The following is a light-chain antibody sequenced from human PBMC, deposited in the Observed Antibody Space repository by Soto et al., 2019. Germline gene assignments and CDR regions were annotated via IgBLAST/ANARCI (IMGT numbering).Light chain of an antibody. CDR3: SSYTSSSTLYV. CDR1: SSDVGGYNF. Sequence: QSVLTQPASVSGSPGQSITISCIGTSSDVGGYNFVSWYQQYPGKAPKLMIYDVSNRPSGVSNRFSGSKSGNTASLTISGLQAEDEADYYCSSYTSSSTLYVFGTGTKVTVL. V-gene: IGLV2-14*01. J-gene: IGLJ1*01. CDR2: DVS.